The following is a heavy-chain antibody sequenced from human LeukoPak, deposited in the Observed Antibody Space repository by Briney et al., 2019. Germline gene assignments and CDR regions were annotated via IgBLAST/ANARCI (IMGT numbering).Heavy chain of an antibody. D-gene: IGHD3-10*01. CDR1: GFTFSDYY. J-gene: IGHJ4*02. CDR2: ISSSGSTI. Sequence: GGSLRLSCAASGFTFSDYYMSWIRQAPGKGLERVSYISSSGSTIYYADSVKGRFTISRDNAKNSLYLLMNSLRAEDTAVYYCAREMIGITMVRGVIYWGQGTLVTVSS. CDR3: AREMIGITMVRGVIY. V-gene: IGHV3-11*04.